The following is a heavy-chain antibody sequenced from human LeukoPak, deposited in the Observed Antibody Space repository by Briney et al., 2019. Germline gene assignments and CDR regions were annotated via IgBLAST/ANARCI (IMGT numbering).Heavy chain of an antibody. V-gene: IGHV3-30-3*01. CDR2: ISYDGSNK. J-gene: IGHJ4*02. CDR1: GFTFSSYA. CDR3: ARVRYYYDSSGYGEFDY. Sequence: PGGSLRLSCAASGFTFSSYAMHWVRRAPGKGLEWVAVISYDGSNKYYADSVKGRFTISRDNSKNTLYLQMNSLRAEDTAVYYCARVRYYYDSSGYGEFDYWGQGTLVTVSS. D-gene: IGHD3-22*01.